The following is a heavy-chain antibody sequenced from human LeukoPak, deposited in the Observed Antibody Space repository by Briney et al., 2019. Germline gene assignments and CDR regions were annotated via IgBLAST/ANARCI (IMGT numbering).Heavy chain of an antibody. D-gene: IGHD3-22*01. CDR3: AKQGYYYDSSGHYVFFDY. Sequence: PGGSLRLSCAASGFTFSSYAMSWVRQAPGKGLEWVSAISGSGGSTYYADSVKGRFTISRDNSKNTLYLQMNSLRAEDTAVYYCAKQGYYYDSSGHYVFFDYWGQGTLVTVSS. CDR2: ISGSGGST. J-gene: IGHJ4*02. V-gene: IGHV3-23*01. CDR1: GFTFSSYA.